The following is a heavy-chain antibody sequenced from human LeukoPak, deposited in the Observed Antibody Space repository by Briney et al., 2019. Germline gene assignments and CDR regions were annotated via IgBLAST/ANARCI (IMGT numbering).Heavy chain of an antibody. CDR2: IYYTGST. D-gene: IGHD3-10*01. CDR3: ARRVGRYFGERAYYYNYMDV. J-gene: IGHJ6*03. CDR1: GGSISSYY. V-gene: IGHV4-59*12. Sequence: SETLSLTCTVSGGSISSYYWSWIRQPPGKGVEWIGYIYYTGSTNYNPSLKSRVTISVDTSKNQFSLKLTSVTAADTAVYYCARRVGRYFGERAYYYNYMDVWGSGATVTISS.